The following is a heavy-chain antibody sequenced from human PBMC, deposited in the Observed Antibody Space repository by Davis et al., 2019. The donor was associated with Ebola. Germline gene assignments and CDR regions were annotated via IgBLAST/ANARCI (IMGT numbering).Heavy chain of an antibody. CDR3: ARGSHARSDYYYYGMDV. CDR1: GFTFSSYA. Sequence: GESLKISCAASGFTFSSYAMSWVRQAPGKGLEWVSAISGSGGSTYYADSVKGRFTISRDNSKNTLYLQMNSLRAEDTAVYYCARGSHARSDYYYYGMDVWGQGTTVTVSS. V-gene: IGHV3-23*01. J-gene: IGHJ6*02. CDR2: ISGSGGST.